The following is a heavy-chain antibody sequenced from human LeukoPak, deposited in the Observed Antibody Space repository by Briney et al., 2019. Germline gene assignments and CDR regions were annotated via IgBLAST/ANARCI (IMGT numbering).Heavy chain of an antibody. J-gene: IGHJ2*01. V-gene: IGHV3-7*04. Sequence: GGSPRLSCAASGFTFNNYWMAWVRQAPGKGVEWVANIKEDGSEKCYVDSVKGRFTISRDNAKSSLYLQMNSLRAEDTAVYSCARELRSNWYFDLWGRGTLVTVSS. CDR3: ARELRSNWYFDL. CDR2: IKEDGSEK. CDR1: GFTFNNYW.